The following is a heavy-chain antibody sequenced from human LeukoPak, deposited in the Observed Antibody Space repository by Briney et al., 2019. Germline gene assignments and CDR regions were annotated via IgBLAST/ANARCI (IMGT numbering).Heavy chain of an antibody. CDR2: IIPIFGIA. J-gene: IGHJ4*02. V-gene: IGHV1-69*04. CDR3: ARADRLSGPLDY. D-gene: IGHD3-16*02. Sequence: SVKVSCKASGGTFSSYAISWVRQAPGQGLEWMGRIIPIFGIANYAQKFQGRVTITADKSTSTAYMELSSLRSEDTAVYYSARADRLSGPLDYWGQGTLVTVSS. CDR1: GGTFSSYA.